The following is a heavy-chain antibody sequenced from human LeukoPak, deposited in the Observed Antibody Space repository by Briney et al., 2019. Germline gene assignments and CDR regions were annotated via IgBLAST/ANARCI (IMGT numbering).Heavy chain of an antibody. D-gene: IGHD3-22*01. CDR1: GYTLTELS. Sequence: ASVTVSCKVSGYTLTELSMHWVRQAPGKGLEWMGGFDPEDGETIYAQKFQGRVTMTEDTSTDTAYMELSSLRSEDTAVYYCATDRDYYDSSGYSPFDPSGQGTLVTVSS. CDR2: FDPEDGET. CDR3: ATDRDYYDSSGYSPFDP. J-gene: IGHJ5*02. V-gene: IGHV1-24*01.